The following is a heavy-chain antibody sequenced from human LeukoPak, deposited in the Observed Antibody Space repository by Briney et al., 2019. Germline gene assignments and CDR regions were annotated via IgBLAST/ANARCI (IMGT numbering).Heavy chain of an antibody. CDR3: ATSGYSYGYDY. Sequence: GGSLRLSCAGSGFTFMSHWMHLVRQAPGKGLEWVANIKQDGSEKYYVDSVKGRFTISRDNAKNSLYLQMNSLRAEDTAVYYCATSGYSYGYDYWGQGTLVTVSS. D-gene: IGHD5-18*01. V-gene: IGHV3-7*01. CDR2: IKQDGSEK. J-gene: IGHJ4*02. CDR1: GFTFMSHW.